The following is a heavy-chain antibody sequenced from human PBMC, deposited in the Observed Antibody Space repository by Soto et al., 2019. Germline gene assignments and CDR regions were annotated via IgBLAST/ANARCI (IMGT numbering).Heavy chain of an antibody. J-gene: IGHJ4*02. D-gene: IGHD5-12*01. CDR2: GYYSGST. CDR1: GGSVSSSSYW. CDR3: ARHPRDGYNYGGSGIFDY. Sequence: QLQLQESGPGLVKPSETLSLTCTVSGGSVSSSSYWWGWIRQPPGKGLEWIGDGYYSGSTYYTPSLTSRVTTSVETSKNQFSLKLSSVTAADTAVYYCARHPRDGYNYGGSGIFDYWGPGTLVTVSS. V-gene: IGHV4-39*01.